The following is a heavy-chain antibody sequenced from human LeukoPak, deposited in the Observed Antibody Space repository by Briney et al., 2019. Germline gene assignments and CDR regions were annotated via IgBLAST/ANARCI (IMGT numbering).Heavy chain of an antibody. CDR2: INHSGST. D-gene: IGHD3-3*01. V-gene: IGHV4-34*01. CDR3: ARVRGITIXGVXMTDPRYFDY. CDR1: GGSFSGYY. J-gene: IGHJ4*02. Sequence: PSETLSLTCAVYGGSFSGYYWSWIRQPPGKGLEWIGEINHSGSTNYNPSLKSRVTISVDTSKNQFSLKLSSVTAADTAVYYCARVRGITIXGVXMTDPRYFDYWGQGTLVTVSS.